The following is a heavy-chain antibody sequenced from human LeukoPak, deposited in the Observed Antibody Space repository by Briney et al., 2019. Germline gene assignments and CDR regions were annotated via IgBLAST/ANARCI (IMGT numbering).Heavy chain of an antibody. Sequence: PGGSLRLSCAASGFTFDDYAMHWVRQAPGKGLEWVSGISWNSGSIAYADSVKGRFTISRDNAKNSLYLQMNSLEPEDTALYYCAKSDHGNGDYDYWGQGTLVTVSS. D-gene: IGHD1-26*01. CDR2: ISWNSGSI. CDR1: GFTFDDYA. J-gene: IGHJ4*02. V-gene: IGHV3-9*01. CDR3: AKSDHGNGDYDY.